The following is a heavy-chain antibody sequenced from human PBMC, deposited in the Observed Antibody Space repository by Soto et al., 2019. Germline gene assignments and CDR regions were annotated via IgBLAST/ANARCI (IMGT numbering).Heavy chain of an antibody. Sequence: QVHLVESGGDVVQPGRSLRISCAASGFTFSSYAMHWVRQAPGEGLEWVALISNDGNNKYYADSVKGRFFISRDNSKNTLFLQMNSLRPEDTAGYYCARKRDYGDYDYWGQGTLVTVSS. CDR3: ARKRDYGDYDY. D-gene: IGHD4-17*01. CDR1: GFTFSSYA. J-gene: IGHJ4*02. V-gene: IGHV3-30-3*01. CDR2: ISNDGNNK.